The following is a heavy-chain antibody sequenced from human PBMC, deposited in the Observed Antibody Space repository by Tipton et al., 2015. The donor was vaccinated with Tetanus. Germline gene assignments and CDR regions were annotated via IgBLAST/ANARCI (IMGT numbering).Heavy chain of an antibody. Sequence: TLSLTCTVSGGSISSSSYYWGWIRQPPGKGLEWIGSIYYSGSTYYNPSLKSRVTISVDTSKNQFSLKLSSVTAADTAVYYCARGANEYDFDYWGQGTLVTVSS. D-gene: IGHD4/OR15-4a*01. J-gene: IGHJ4*02. V-gene: IGHV4-39*01. CDR2: IYYSGST. CDR1: GGSISSSSYY. CDR3: ARGANEYDFDY.